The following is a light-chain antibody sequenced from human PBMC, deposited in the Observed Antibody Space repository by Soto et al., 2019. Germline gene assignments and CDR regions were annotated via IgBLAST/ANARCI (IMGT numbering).Light chain of an antibody. J-gene: IGKJ5*01. V-gene: IGKV3-11*01. Sequence: EIVLTPSPATLSSFPVDRVTLSCRASQSVSSYLAWYQQKPGQAPRLLIYDASNRATGIPARFSGSGSGTDFTLTISSLEPEDFAVYYCQQRSNWPPITFGQGTRLEI. CDR3: QQRSNWPPIT. CDR2: DAS. CDR1: QSVSSY.